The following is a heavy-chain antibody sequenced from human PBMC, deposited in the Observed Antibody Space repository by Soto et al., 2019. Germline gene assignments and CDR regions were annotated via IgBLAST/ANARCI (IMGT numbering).Heavy chain of an antibody. V-gene: IGHV5-51*01. CDR3: AGSQNYWNVRDS. CDR1: GDRGVDYF. Sequence: GAALKVSCKGSGDRGVDYFSSWVRQMPGKGLEWIWHIYPRDSDTRHIPSFQGNFTIAADTSISTAYLQWPILQASDTVIYVCAGSQNYWNVRDSWGQGTLVTVSS. D-gene: IGHD1-1*01. J-gene: IGHJ4*02. CDR2: IYPRDSDT.